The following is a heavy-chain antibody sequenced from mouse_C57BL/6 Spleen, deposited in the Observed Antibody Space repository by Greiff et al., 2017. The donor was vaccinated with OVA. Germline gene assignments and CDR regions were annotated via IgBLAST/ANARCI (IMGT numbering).Heavy chain of an antibody. CDR1: GYTFTDYN. CDR3: ARRGSTMVTTGFAY. J-gene: IGHJ3*01. Sequence: VQLQQSGPELVKPGASVKIPCKASGYTFTDYNMDWVKQSHGKSLEWIGDINPNNGGTIYNQKFKGKATLTVDKSSSTAYMELRSLTSEDTAVYYCARRGSTMVTTGFAYWGQGTLVTVSA. D-gene: IGHD2-2*01. V-gene: IGHV1-18*01. CDR2: INPNNGGT.